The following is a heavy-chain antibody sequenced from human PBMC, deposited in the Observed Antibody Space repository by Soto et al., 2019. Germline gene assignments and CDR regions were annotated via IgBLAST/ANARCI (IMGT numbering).Heavy chain of an antibody. CDR2: IIPIFGTA. Sequence: GASVKVSCKASGGTFSSYAISWVRQAPGQGLEWMGGIIPIFGTANYAQKFQGRVTITADKSTSTAYMELSSLRSEDTAVYYCARRIAVAATYYYYGMDVWGQGTTVTVSS. D-gene: IGHD6-19*01. J-gene: IGHJ6*02. V-gene: IGHV1-69*06. CDR3: ARRIAVAATYYYYGMDV. CDR1: GGTFSSYA.